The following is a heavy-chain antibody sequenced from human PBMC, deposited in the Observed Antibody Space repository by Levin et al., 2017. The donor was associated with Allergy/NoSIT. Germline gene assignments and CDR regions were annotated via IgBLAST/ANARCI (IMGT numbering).Heavy chain of an antibody. CDR1: GFTFNAYT. J-gene: IGHJ6*03. CDR3: AKDKAHSDRKFSYMDV. Sequence: PGGSLRLSCAASGFTFNAYTLHWVRQAPGKGLEWVATISYDGWNTYYSDSLNGRITISRDSSKNTLFLQMNSLRGEDTAVYYCAKDKAHSDRKFSYMDVWGKRTTVIVSS. D-gene: IGHD2-15*01. V-gene: IGHV3-30*18. CDR2: ISYDGWNT.